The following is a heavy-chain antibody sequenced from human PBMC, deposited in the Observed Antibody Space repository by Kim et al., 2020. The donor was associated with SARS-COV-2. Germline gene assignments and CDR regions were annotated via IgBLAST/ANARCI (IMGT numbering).Heavy chain of an antibody. CDR3: AKGRLRYFDCVDY. J-gene: IGHJ4*02. Sequence: ADSVKGRFTISRDNSKNTLYLQMNSLRAEDTAVYYCAKGRLRYFDCVDYWGQGTLVTVSS. D-gene: IGHD3-9*01. V-gene: IGHV3-23*01.